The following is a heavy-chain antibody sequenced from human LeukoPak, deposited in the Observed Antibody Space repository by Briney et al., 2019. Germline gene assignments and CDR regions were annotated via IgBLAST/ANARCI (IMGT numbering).Heavy chain of an antibody. CDR3: ARSCCDYDFWSGYYPPDV. D-gene: IGHD3-3*01. CDR1: GGTFSSYA. V-gene: IGHV1-69*05. J-gene: IGHJ6*04. Sequence: SVKVSCKASGGTFSSYAISWVRQAPGQGLEWMGGIIPIFGTANYAQKFQGRVTVTTDESTSTAYMELSSLRSEDTAVYYCARSCCDYDFWSGYYPPDVWGKGTTVTVSS. CDR2: IIPIFGTA.